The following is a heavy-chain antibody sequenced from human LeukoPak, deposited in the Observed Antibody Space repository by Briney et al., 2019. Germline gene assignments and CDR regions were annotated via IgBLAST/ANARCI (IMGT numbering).Heavy chain of an antibody. CDR2: IWYDGSNK. D-gene: IGHD2-2*01. CDR3: AREVTRRLDF. CDR1: GFTFSSYG. V-gene: IGHV3-33*01. Sequence: GGSLRLSCAASGFTFSSYGMHWVRQAPGKGLEWVAVIWYDGSNKYYADSVKGRFTISRDNSKNTLSVQMSSLRGDDTAVYHCAREVTRRLDFWGQGTLVTVSS. J-gene: IGHJ4*02.